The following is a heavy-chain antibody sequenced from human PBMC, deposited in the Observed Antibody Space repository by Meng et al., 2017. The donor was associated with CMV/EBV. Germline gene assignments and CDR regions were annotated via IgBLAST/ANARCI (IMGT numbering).Heavy chain of an antibody. V-gene: IGHV1-69*01. D-gene: IGHD4-17*01. Sequence: GSGGESPGYPVIVASKAFGATSSSYAISWVGQAPGQWLEWMGGIIPIFGTANSAQKFQGRVTITADESTSTAYMELSSLRSEDTAVYYCAREVDDYGDGWYFDLWGRGTLVTVSS. CDR1: GATSSSYA. J-gene: IGHJ2*01. CDR3: AREVDDYGDGWYFDL. CDR2: IIPIFGTA.